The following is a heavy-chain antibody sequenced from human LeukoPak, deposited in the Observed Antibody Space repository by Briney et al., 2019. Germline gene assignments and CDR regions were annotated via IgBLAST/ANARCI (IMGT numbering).Heavy chain of an antibody. D-gene: IGHD6-6*01. V-gene: IGHV4-4*07. J-gene: IGHJ6*03. Sequence: PSETLSLTCTVSGGSISSYYWSWIRQPAGKGLEWIGRIYTSGSTNYNPSLKSRVTMSVDTSKNQFSLKLSSVTAADTAVYYFARERIAARRNNYYYYYMDVWGKGTTVTVSS. CDR1: GGSISSYY. CDR2: IYTSGST. CDR3: ARERIAARRNNYYYYYMDV.